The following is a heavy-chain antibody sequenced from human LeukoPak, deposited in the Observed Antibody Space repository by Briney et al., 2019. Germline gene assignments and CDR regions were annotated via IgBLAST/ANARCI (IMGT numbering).Heavy chain of an antibody. Sequence: GGSLRLSCAASGFTFNTYAMSWVRQAPGKGLEWVSAISGSGGSTYYADSVKGRFTISRDNSKNTLYLQMNSLRAEDTAVYYCAKASTGYSSGWYGDYWGQGTLVTVSS. CDR2: ISGSGGST. CDR3: AKASTGYSSGWYGDY. CDR1: GFTFNTYA. D-gene: IGHD6-19*01. V-gene: IGHV3-23*01. J-gene: IGHJ4*02.